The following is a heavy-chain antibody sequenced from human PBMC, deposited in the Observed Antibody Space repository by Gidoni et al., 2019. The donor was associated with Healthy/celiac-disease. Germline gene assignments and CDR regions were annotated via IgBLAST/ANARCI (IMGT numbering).Heavy chain of an antibody. J-gene: IGHJ4*02. D-gene: IGHD3-22*01. CDR1: GGSISSYY. Sequence: QVQLQESGPGLVKPSETLSLTCTVSGGSISSYYWSWIRQPPGKGLEWIGYIYYSGSTNYNPSLKSRVTISVDTSKNQFSLKLSSVTAADTAVYYCARGGRIVVAPMGYWGQGTLVTVSS. CDR3: ARGGRIVVAPMGY. V-gene: IGHV4-59*01. CDR2: IYYSGST.